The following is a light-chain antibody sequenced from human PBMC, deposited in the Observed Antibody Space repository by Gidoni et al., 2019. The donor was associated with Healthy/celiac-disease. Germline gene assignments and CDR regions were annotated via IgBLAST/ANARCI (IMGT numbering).Light chain of an antibody. CDR3: KQYDTLPLT. Sequence: DIQMTQSPSSLSASVGDRVTITCQASQDIRNYLNWYQQKPGKAPKLLIYDASNLETGVPSRFSGSGSGTDFTFTISSLQHEDIATYYCKQYDTLPLTFGGGTKVEIK. V-gene: IGKV1-33*01. CDR2: DAS. CDR1: QDIRNY. J-gene: IGKJ4*01.